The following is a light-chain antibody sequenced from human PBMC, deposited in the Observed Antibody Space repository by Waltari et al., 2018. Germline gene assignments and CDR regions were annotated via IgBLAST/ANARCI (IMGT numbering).Light chain of an antibody. CDR3: NSYTSSTTQV. V-gene: IGLV2-14*01. Sequence: QSALTQPASVSGSPGQSIPISCTGTSSDVGAYNYVSWYQQHPGKAPKLMIYELNNRPSGVSHRFSGSKSGNTASLTISGLQAEDEADYFCNSYTSSTTQVFGTGTKVTVL. CDR2: ELN. CDR1: SSDVGAYNY. J-gene: IGLJ1*01.